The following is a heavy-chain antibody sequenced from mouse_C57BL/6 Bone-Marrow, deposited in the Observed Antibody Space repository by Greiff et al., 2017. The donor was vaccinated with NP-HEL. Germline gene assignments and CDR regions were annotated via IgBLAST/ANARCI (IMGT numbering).Heavy chain of an antibody. D-gene: IGHD1-1*01. CDR1: GYTFTSYW. CDR2: IYPSDSET. V-gene: IGHV1-61*01. CDR3: ASLGAVRRDY. J-gene: IGHJ2*01. Sequence: QVQLQQPGAELVRPGSSVKLSCKASGYTFTSYWMDWVKQRPGQGLEWIGNIYPSDSETHYNQKFKDKATLTVDISSSTAYMQLSSLTSEDSAVYYCASLGAVRRDYWGQGTTLTVSS.